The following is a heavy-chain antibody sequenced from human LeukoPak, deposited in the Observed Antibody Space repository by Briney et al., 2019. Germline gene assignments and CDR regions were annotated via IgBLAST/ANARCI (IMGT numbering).Heavy chain of an antibody. D-gene: IGHD3-16*01. CDR1: GGTFSSYA. CDR3: ARDRASLIGWFDP. Sequence: SVKVSCKASGGTFSSYAISWVRQAPGQGLEWMGGIIPIFGTANYAQKFQGRVTITTDESTSTAYMELSSLRSEDTAVYYCARDRASLIGWFDPWGQGTLVTVSS. CDR2: IIPIFGTA. J-gene: IGHJ5*02. V-gene: IGHV1-69*05.